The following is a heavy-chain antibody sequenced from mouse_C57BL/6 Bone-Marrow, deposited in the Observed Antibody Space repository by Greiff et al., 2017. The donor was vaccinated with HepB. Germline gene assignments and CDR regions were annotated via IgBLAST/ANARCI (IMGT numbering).Heavy chain of an antibody. CDR2: IYPGSGST. D-gene: IGHD1-1*01. CDR3: ARPGDYYGSPGAMDY. V-gene: IGHV1-55*01. CDR1: GYTFTSYW. Sequence: QVQLQQPGAELVKPGASVKMSCKASGYTFTSYWITWVKQRPGQGLEWIGDIYPGSGSTNYNEKFKSKATLTVDTSSSTAYMQLSSLTSEDSAVYYCARPGDYYGSPGAMDYWGQGTSVTVSS. J-gene: IGHJ4*01.